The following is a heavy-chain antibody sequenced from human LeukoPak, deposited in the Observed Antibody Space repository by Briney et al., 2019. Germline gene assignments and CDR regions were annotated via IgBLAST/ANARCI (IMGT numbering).Heavy chain of an antibody. Sequence: AASVKVSCKASGYTFTSYDINWVRQATGQGLEWMGWMNPNSGNTGYAQKFQGRVTMTTDTSTSTAYMELRSLRSDDTAMYYCARQYYDSSGYYYYGMDVWGQGTTVTVSS. CDR1: GYTFTSYD. J-gene: IGHJ6*02. D-gene: IGHD3-22*01. CDR3: ARQYYDSSGYYYYGMDV. V-gene: IGHV1-8*02. CDR2: MNPNSGNT.